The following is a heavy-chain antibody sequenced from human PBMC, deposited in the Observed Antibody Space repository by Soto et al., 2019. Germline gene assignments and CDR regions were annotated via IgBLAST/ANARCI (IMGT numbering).Heavy chain of an antibody. V-gene: IGHV3-11*05. CDR3: PRDRLDYGLDV. CDR1: GFTFSDYY. D-gene: IGHD3-9*01. CDR2: ISSSSTYT. Sequence: GGSLRLSCAASGFTFSDYYMSWLRQAPGKGLEWVSYISSSSTYTNYADSVKGRFTISRDNAKNSLYLQMNSLRAEDTAVYYCPRDRLDYGLDVWGQGTAVTVSS. J-gene: IGHJ6*02.